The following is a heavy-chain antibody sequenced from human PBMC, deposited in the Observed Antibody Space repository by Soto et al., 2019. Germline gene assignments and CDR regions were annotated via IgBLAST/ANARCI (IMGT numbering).Heavy chain of an antibody. Sequence: EVQLLESGGDLVQPGGSLRLSCAGSGFTFSSYAMSWVRQAPGKGLEWVSGINWSGGSTYYADSVKGRFTISRDNSKNTLFLQRNSLRAEDTAIYSCAKARHTSSWLSDYWGQGTLVTVSS. D-gene: IGHD6-13*01. CDR3: AKARHTSSWLSDY. CDR2: INWSGGST. J-gene: IGHJ4*02. CDR1: GFTFSSYA. V-gene: IGHV3-23*01.